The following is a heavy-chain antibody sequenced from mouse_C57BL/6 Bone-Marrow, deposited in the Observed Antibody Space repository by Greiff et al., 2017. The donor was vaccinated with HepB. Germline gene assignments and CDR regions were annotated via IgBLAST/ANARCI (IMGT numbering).Heavy chain of an antibody. J-gene: IGHJ2*01. CDR2: IYPRSGNT. CDR1: GYTFTSYG. Sequence: QVHVKQSGAELARPGASVKLSCKASGYTFTSYGISWVKQRTGQGLEWIGEIYPRSGNTYYNEKFKGKATLTADKSSSTAYMELRSLTSEDSAVYFCARWGHYYGSSLYFDYWGQGTTLTVSS. V-gene: IGHV1-81*01. CDR3: ARWGHYYGSSLYFDY. D-gene: IGHD1-1*01.